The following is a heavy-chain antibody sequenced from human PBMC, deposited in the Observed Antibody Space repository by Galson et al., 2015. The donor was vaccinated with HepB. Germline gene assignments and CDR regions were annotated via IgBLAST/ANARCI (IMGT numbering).Heavy chain of an antibody. CDR1: GFNFNKYN. CDR2: ISATGSTI. V-gene: IGHV3-48*02. J-gene: IGHJ4*02. Sequence: SLRLSCATSGFNFNKYNMNWVRQVPGKGLEWVSYISATGSTIYYADSVKGRFSTSRDNAKNSLYLQMNNLRDEDTAVYYCARVNSGQFDFWGQGTLVTVSS. D-gene: IGHD2-15*01. CDR3: ARVNSGQFDF.